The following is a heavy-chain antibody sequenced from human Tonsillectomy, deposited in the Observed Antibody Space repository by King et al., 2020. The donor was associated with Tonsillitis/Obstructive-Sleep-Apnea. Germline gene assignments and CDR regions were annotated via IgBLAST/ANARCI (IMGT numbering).Heavy chain of an antibody. J-gene: IGHJ4*02. V-gene: IGHV3-74*02. CDR3: ARSVYSGYDLGY. Sequence: VQLVESGGGLVQPGGSLRLSRAASGFTFSSYWMYWVRQAPGKGLVWVSRINGDGGSTTYADSVKGRFTISRDNAKNTLYLQMNSLRAEDTAVYYCARSVYSGYDLGYWGQGTLVTVSS. CDR2: INGDGGST. CDR1: GFTFSSYW. D-gene: IGHD5-12*01.